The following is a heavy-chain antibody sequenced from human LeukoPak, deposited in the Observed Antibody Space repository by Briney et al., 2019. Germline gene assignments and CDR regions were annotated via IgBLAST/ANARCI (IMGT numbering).Heavy chain of an antibody. CDR1: GDCVSINSSA. Sequence: SPTLSLTFAISGDCVSINSSAWNWIRQSPGRGLEWLGSTYYRSKWYNHYAVSVKSRIAITPDTSKNQFPLQLNSVTPEDTAVYYCARGRGDWGHWFDHWGQGTLVTVSS. D-gene: IGHD7-27*01. V-gene: IGHV6-1*01. CDR2: TYYRSKWYN. J-gene: IGHJ5*02. CDR3: ARGRGDWGHWFDH.